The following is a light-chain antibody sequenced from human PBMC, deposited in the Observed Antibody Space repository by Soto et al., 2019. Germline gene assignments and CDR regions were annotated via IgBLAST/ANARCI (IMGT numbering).Light chain of an antibody. V-gene: IGKV3-20*01. CDR2: GAS. J-gene: IGKJ1*01. CDR1: QSVSSTY. CDR3: HQCGNSWWT. Sequence: PGERATLSCRASQSVSSTYLAWYQQKPGQAPRVLIYGASSRAPGIPDRFSGSGSGTDFTLTISRLEPEDFAVYYCHQCGNSWWTFGQGTKVEIK.